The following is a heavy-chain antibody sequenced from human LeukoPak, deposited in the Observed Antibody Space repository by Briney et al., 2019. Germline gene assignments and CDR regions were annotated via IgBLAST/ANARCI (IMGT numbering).Heavy chain of an antibody. CDR2: IWYDGSNK. Sequence: GGSLRLSCAASGFTFSSYGMHWVRQAPGKGLEWVAVIWYDGSNKYYADSVKGRFTISRDNSKNTLYLQMNSLRAEDTAVYYCAKDHGACCGGDCYSSFDYGGRGTLVTVSP. J-gene: IGHJ4*02. CDR1: GFTFSSYG. CDR3: AKDHGACCGGDCYSSFDY. D-gene: IGHD2-21*02. V-gene: IGHV3-30*02.